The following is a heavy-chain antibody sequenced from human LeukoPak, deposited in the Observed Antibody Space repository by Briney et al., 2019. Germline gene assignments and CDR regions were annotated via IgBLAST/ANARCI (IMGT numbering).Heavy chain of an antibody. CDR2: IYYSGST. V-gene: IGHV4-59*01. Sequence: SETLSLTCTVAGGSISSYYWSWIRQPPGKGLEWIGYIYYSGSTNYNPSLKSRVTISEDTSKNQFSLKLSSVTAADTAVYYCARHGYSSGSLAWFDPWGQGTQVTVSS. J-gene: IGHJ5*02. CDR1: GGSISSYY. D-gene: IGHD6-19*01. CDR3: ARHGYSSGSLAWFDP.